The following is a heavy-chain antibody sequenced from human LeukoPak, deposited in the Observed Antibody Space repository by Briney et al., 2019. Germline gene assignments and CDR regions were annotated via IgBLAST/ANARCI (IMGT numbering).Heavy chain of an antibody. J-gene: IGHJ4*02. D-gene: IGHD5-12*01. CDR3: ASLYSGYERKPDY. Sequence: GGSLRLSYAASGFTFSSYWMHWVRQAPGKGLMWVSRINSDGNSTSYADSVKGRFIISRDSAKNTLYLQMNSLRAEDTAVYYCASLYSGYERKPDYWGQGTLVTVSS. CDR2: INSDGNST. CDR1: GFTFSSYW. V-gene: IGHV3-74*01.